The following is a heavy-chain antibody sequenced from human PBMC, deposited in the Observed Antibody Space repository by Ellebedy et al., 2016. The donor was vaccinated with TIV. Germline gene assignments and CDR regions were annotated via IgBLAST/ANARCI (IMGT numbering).Heavy chain of an antibody. D-gene: IGHD3-22*01. CDR1: GFTFSSYS. J-gene: IGHJ4*02. CDR3: AKGRGGGSDSSAPRYYFDY. V-gene: IGHV3-48*04. CDR2: ISSSSTTI. Sequence: GESLKISCAASGFTFSSYSMNWVRQAPGKGLEWVSYISSSSTTIDYADSVKGRFTISRDDAKNSLSLHMNSLRAEDTAVYYCAKGRGGGSDSSAPRYYFDYWGLGTLVTVSS.